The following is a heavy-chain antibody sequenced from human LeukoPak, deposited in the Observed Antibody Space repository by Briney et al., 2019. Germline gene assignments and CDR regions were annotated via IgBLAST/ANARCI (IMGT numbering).Heavy chain of an antibody. D-gene: IGHD2-15*01. Sequence: ASVKLSCKASGYTFTGYYMHWVRQAPGQGLEWMGWINPNSGGTNYAQKFQGRVTMTRDTSISTAYMELSRLRSDDTAVCYCARESGYCSGGSCGGWFDPWGQGTLVTVSS. J-gene: IGHJ5*02. V-gene: IGHV1-2*02. CDR2: INPNSGGT. CDR3: ARESGYCSGGSCGGWFDP. CDR1: GYTFTGYY.